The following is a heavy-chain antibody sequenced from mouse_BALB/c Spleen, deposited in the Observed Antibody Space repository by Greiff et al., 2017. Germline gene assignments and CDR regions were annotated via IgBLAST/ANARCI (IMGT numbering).Heavy chain of an antibody. CDR1: GFSLTSYG. D-gene: IGHD1-1*02. CDR3: ARKDHGY. CDR2: IWGDGST. Sequence: VKVVESGPGLVAPSQSLSITCTASGFSLTSYGVSWVRQPPGKGLEWLGVIWGDGSTNYHSALISRLSISKDNSKSQVFFKMNSLQANDTAIYYCARKDHGYWGQGTSVTVSS. V-gene: IGHV2-3*01. J-gene: IGHJ4*01.